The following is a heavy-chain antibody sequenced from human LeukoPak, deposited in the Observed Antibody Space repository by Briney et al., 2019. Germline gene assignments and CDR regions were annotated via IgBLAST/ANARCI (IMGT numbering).Heavy chain of an antibody. CDR1: GYTLTELS. Sequence: ASVKVSCKVSGYTLTELSMHWVRQAPGKGLEWMGGFDPEDGETIYAQKFQGRVTMTEDTSTDTAYMELSSLRSEDTAVYYCATVRAYYYDSSGYYGYWGQGTLVTVSS. CDR3: ATVRAYYYDSSGYYGY. V-gene: IGHV1-24*01. CDR2: FDPEDGET. D-gene: IGHD3-22*01. J-gene: IGHJ4*02.